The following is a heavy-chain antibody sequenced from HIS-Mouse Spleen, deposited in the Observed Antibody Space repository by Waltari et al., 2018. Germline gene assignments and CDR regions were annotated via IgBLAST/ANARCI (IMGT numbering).Heavy chain of an antibody. D-gene: IGHD3-10*01. CDR2: INHSGRT. Sequence: QVQLQQWGAGLLKPSETLSLTCAVYGGSFSGYYWSWIRQPPGQGLEWIGEINHSGRTNYNPSLKRRVTISVDTSKNQFSLKLSSVTAADTAVYYCASAGDYYGSGSYSDYFDYWGQGTLVTVSS. V-gene: IGHV4-34*01. CDR3: ASAGDYYGSGSYSDYFDY. J-gene: IGHJ4*02. CDR1: GGSFSGYY.